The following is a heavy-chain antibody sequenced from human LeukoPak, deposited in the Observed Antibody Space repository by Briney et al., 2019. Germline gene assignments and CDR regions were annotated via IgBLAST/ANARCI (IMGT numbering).Heavy chain of an antibody. V-gene: IGHV4-59*12. CDR3: ARCYDFWSGYYIPEYWFDP. D-gene: IGHD3-3*01. Sequence: PSETLSLTCSVSGGSISSYYWSWIRQPPGKGLEWIGYIYYSGSTYYNPSLKSRVTISVDTSKNQFSLKLSSVTAADTAVYYCARCYDFWSGYYIPEYWFDPWGQGTLVTVSS. J-gene: IGHJ5*02. CDR2: IYYSGST. CDR1: GGSISSYY.